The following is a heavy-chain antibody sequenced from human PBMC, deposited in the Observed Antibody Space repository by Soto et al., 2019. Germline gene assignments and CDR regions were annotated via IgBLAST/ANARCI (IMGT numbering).Heavy chain of an antibody. CDR2: VSFDSKNK. D-gene: IGHD4-4*01. CDR1: GFSFHSYS. Sequence: LVESGGGVVRPGGSLTLSCVGSGFSFHSYSLHWVRQAPGKGLEWVATVSFDSKNKYYIDSVEGRFTISRDNSKNVMSVQMNSLRHEDTAVYYCAKESVEATYSYYGMDVWGPGTAVTVSS. V-gene: IGHV3-30*18. J-gene: IGHJ6*02. CDR3: AKESVEATYSYYGMDV.